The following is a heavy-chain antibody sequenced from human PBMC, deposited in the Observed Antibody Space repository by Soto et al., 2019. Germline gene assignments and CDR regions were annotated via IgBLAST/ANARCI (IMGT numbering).Heavy chain of an antibody. CDR3: AGGRDPMCSGCSCYPGDTPEYFQH. Sequence: QVQLQESGPGLVKPSQTLSLTCTVSGGSISSGGYYWSWIRQHPGKGLEWIGYIYYSGSTYYNPSLKGRVTIAVYTSKNQFSLKLSSVTAADTAVYYCAGGRDPMCSGCSCYPGDTPEYFQHWGQGTLVTVSS. J-gene: IGHJ1*01. CDR1: GGSISSGGYY. V-gene: IGHV4-31*03. D-gene: IGHD2-15*01. CDR2: IYYSGST.